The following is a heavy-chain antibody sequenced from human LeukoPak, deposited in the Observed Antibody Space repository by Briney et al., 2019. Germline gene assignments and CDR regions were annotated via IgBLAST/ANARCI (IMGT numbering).Heavy chain of an antibody. D-gene: IGHD3-22*01. V-gene: IGHV4-34*01. CDR2: INHSGST. CDR1: GGSFSGYY. CDR3: ARRPAPRRITMIVVAKGAFDI. Sequence: SETLSLTCAVYGGSFSGYYWSWIRQPPGKGLEWIGEINHSGSTNYNPSLKSRVTISVDTSKNQFSLKLSSVTAADTAVYYCARRPAPRRITMIVVAKGAFDIWGQGTMVTVSS. J-gene: IGHJ3*02.